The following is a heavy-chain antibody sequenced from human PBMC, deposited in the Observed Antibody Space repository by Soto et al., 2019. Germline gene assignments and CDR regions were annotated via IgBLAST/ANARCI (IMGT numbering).Heavy chain of an antibody. CDR3: ARIPLLQGGWFDP. V-gene: IGHV4-30-4*01. Sequence: LSLTCTASGDSINTGDYYWSWLRQPPRKGLEWIGYIYYTGSTYYNPSLKSQFTISIDTSKTQFSLKVNSVTAADTAVYYCARIPLLQGGWFDPWGQGTLVTVSS. CDR2: IYYTGST. D-gene: IGHD1-26*01. J-gene: IGHJ5*02. CDR1: GDSINTGDYY.